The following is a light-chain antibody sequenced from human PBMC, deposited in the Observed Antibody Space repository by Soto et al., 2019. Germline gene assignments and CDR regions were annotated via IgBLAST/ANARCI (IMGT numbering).Light chain of an antibody. V-gene: IGLV2-14*01. J-gene: IGLJ2*01. Sequence: QSALTQPASVSGSPGQSITISCTGTSSDVGAYTYVSWYQQHPGKAPKLMIFEVSDRPSGVSNRFSGSKSGNTASLTISGLQAEDEADYYCSSHTTSNTLVFRGGTKLTVL. CDR3: SSHTTSNTLV. CDR2: EVS. CDR1: SSDVGAYTY.